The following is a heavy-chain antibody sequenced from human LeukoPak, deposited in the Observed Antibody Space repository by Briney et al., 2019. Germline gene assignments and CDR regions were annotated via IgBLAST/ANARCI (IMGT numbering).Heavy chain of an antibody. Sequence: PSETLSLTCTVSGGSISSGGYYWSWIRQHPGKGLEWIGYIYYGGSTYYNPSLKSRVTISLDTSKNQFSLKLRSVTAADTAIYYCARATGYSSSWYPDGLDYWGRGTLVTVSS. J-gene: IGHJ4*02. D-gene: IGHD6-13*01. CDR3: ARATGYSSSWYPDGLDY. CDR1: GGSISSGGYY. CDR2: IYYGGST. V-gene: IGHV4-31*03.